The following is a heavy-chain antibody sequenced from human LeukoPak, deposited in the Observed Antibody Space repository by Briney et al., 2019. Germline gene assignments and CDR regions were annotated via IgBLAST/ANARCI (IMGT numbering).Heavy chain of an antibody. CDR1: GFTFDDYA. D-gene: IGHD3-10*01. V-gene: IGHV3-9*01. CDR3: AKGYKPDYYGSGSLPPHFDY. CDR2: IGWNSGSI. Sequence: GRSLRLSCAASGFTFDDYAMHWVRQAPGKGLEWVSGIGWNSGSIGYADTVKGRFTISRDNAKNSLYLQMNSLRAEDTALNYCAKGYKPDYYGSGSLPPHFDYWGQGTLVTVSS. J-gene: IGHJ4*02.